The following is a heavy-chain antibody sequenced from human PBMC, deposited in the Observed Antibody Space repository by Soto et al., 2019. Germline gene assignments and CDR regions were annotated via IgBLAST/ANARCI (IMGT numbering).Heavy chain of an antibody. CDR1: GDTFTDYY. D-gene: IGHD2-21*02. J-gene: IGHJ4*02. Sequence: QVQLVQSGAEVKKPGASVKVSCKASGDTFTDYYIHGVRQAPGQGLEWMGTVNPSGGHTTYAQHFLGRMTMTRDTSTSTLYMELTSLTSEDTAVYYCARGGHVVVVTAALDYWGQVTLVTVSS. V-gene: IGHV1-46*01. CDR3: ARGGHVVVVTAALDY. CDR2: VNPSGGHT.